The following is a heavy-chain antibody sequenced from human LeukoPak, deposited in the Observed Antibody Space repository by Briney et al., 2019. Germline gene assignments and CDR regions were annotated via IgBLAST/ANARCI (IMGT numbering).Heavy chain of an antibody. CDR1: GFTFSSYA. V-gene: IGHV3-30-3*01. D-gene: IGHD3-22*01. J-gene: IGHJ4*02. CDR3: ARGSGYYSYFDH. Sequence: GGSLRLSCAASGFTFSSYAMHWVRQAPGKGLEWVAVISYDGSNKYYADSVKGRFTISRDNSKNTLYLQMNSLRAEDTAVYYCARGSGYYSYFDHWGQGTLVTVSS. CDR2: ISYDGSNK.